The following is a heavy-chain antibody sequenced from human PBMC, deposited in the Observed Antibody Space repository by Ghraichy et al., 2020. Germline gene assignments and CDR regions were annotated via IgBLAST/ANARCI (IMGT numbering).Heavy chain of an antibody. J-gene: IGHJ4*02. Sequence: SETLSLTCSVSGGSVNRPTYYWTWVRQSPTKGLEWIGSLYRSGSTFYSPSLRGRVTISLDTSSNQFSLSLASVTAADTAVYYCATLSAADTSYYHDGRDYWGQGTLVTVSS. CDR2: LYRSGST. CDR3: ATLSAADTSYYHDGRDY. CDR1: GGSVNRPTYY. V-gene: IGHV4-39*01. D-gene: IGHD3-10*01.